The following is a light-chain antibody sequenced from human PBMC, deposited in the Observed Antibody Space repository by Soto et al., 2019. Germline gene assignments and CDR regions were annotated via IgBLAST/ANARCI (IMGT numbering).Light chain of an antibody. CDR3: QQYGSSPLFT. J-gene: IGKJ3*01. CDR1: QSVSSSY. CDR2: GAS. Sequence: EIVLTQSPGTLSLSPGERATLSCRASQSVSSSYLAWYQQKPGQAPRILSYGASSRSTGIPDRFSGSGSGTDFTLNISRLEREDFAGYYCQQYGSSPLFTFGPGTKVDIK. V-gene: IGKV3-20*01.